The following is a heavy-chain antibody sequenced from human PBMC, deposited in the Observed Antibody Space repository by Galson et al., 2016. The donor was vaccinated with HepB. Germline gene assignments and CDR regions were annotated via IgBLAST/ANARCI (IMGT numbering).Heavy chain of an antibody. CDR2: INANSGGT. D-gene: IGHD5-18*01. Sequence: SVKVSCKASGYTFTDYFIHWLRLAPGQGLEWMGWINANSGGTNYAQNFQGRVTMTRDTSITTAYMELSGLRSDDAATYYCARVGPDGYAPSLDHWGQGTLITVSS. CDR3: ARVGPDGYAPSLDH. V-gene: IGHV1-2*02. J-gene: IGHJ4*02. CDR1: GYTFTDYF.